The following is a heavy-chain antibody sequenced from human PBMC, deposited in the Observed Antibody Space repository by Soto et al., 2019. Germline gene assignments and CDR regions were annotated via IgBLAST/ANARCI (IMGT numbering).Heavy chain of an antibody. CDR1: GGTFSSYA. CDR3: ARVVAVAGTLHYGMDV. Sequence: GASVKVSCKASGGTFSSYAISWVRQAPGQGLEWMGGIIPIFGTANYAQKFQGRVTITADESTSTAYMELSSLRSEDTAVYYCARVVAVAGTLHYGMDVWGQGTTVTVSS. D-gene: IGHD6-19*01. CDR2: IIPIFGTA. J-gene: IGHJ6*02. V-gene: IGHV1-69*13.